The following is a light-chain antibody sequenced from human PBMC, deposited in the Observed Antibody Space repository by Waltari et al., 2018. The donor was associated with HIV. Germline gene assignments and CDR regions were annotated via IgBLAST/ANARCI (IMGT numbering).Light chain of an antibody. J-gene: IGLJ1*01. CDR2: QDD. CDR3: QAWDSGTGV. V-gene: IGLV3-1*01. CDR1: KLDDKY. Sequence: SYELTQPPSVSVSPGQAATITCSGDKLDDKYVCWYQQKPGRSPVLLIYQDDKRLSGIPDRFSGSNSVNTATLTISGTQTMDEADYYCQAWDSGTGVFGTGTTVTVL.